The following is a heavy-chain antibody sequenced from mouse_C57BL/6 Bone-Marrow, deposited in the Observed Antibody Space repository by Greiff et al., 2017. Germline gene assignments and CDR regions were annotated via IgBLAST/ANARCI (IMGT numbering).Heavy chain of an antibody. CDR1: GFTFSDFY. V-gene: IGHV7-1*01. Sequence: EVKLVESGGGLVQSGRSLRLSCATSGFTFSDFYMEWVRQAPGKGLEWIAASRNKANDYTTEYSASVKGRFIVSRDTSQSILYLQMNALRAEDTAIYYCARDDNNDYYAMDYWGQGTSVTVSS. CDR2: SRNKANDYTT. J-gene: IGHJ4*01. CDR3: ARDDNNDYYAMDY. D-gene: IGHD6-1*01.